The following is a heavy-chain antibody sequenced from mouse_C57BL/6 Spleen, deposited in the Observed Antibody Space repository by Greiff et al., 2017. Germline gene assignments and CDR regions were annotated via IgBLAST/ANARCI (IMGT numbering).Heavy chain of an antibody. V-gene: IGHV1-74*01. CDR3: ARSGDGDSWDFDV. Sequence: QVQLQQPGAELVKPGASVKVSCKASGYTFTSYWMHWVKQRPGKGLEWIGRIHPSDSDTNYNHKFKGQATLTVAKSSSTADMQLSSLTSEDSAVYYWARSGDGDSWDFDVGGTGTTVTVSS. CDR1: GYTFTSYW. J-gene: IGHJ1*03. D-gene: IGHD2-13*01. CDR2: IHPSDSDT.